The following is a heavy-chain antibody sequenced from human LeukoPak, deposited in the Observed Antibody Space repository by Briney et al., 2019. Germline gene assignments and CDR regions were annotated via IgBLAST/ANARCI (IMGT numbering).Heavy chain of an antibody. CDR1: GFTIGGFA. J-gene: IGHJ6*02. V-gene: IGHV3-23*01. CDR3: ARDGDTTPTDV. Sequence: PGGSLRLSCAASGFTIGGFAMTWVRQAPGKGLEWVSSIGSDYKTHYSESVKGRFAISRDNSQSTVYLQMNSLRAEDTAVYYCARDGDTTPTDVWGQGTTVTVSS. D-gene: IGHD2-15*01. CDR2: IGSDYKT.